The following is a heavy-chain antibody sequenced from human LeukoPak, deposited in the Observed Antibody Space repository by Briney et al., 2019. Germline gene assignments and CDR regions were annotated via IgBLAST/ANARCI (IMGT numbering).Heavy chain of an antibody. CDR3: ARGDTAMATPYFDY. V-gene: IGHV4-38-2*01. J-gene: IGHJ4*02. CDR1: GYSISSGYY. CDR2: IYHSGST. D-gene: IGHD5-18*01. Sequence: SETLSLTCAVSGYSISSGYYWGWIRQPPGKGLEWIGSIYHSGSTNYNPSLKSRVTISVDTSKNQFSLKLSSVTAADTAVYYCARGDTAMATPYFDYWGQGTLVTVSS.